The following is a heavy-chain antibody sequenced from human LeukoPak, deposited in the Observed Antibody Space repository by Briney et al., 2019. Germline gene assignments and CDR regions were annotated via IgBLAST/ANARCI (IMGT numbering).Heavy chain of an antibody. CDR2: ISSSSSYI. V-gene: IGHV3-21*01. Sequence: KPGRPLRLSCAASGFTFSSYSMNWVRQAPGKGLEWVSSISSSSSYIYYADPVKGRLTISRDNAKNSLYLQMNSLRAEDTAVYYCARGGTTAYYYYYYMDVWGKGTTVTVSS. J-gene: IGHJ6*03. CDR3: ARGGTTAYYYYYYMDV. CDR1: GFTFSSYS. D-gene: IGHD1-26*01.